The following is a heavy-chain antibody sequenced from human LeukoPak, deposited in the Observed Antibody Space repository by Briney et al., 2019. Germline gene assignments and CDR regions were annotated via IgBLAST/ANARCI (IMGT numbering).Heavy chain of an antibody. J-gene: IGHJ5*02. Sequence: ASVKVSCKTSGYTFTNFRMHWVRQAPGQGLEWMGWVSAHNGDTNYAQKLQGRVTMTTDTSTSTAYMELRSLRSDDTAVYYCARHQLYYGSRSNWFDPWGQGTLVTVSS. D-gene: IGHD3-10*01. CDR1: GYTFTNFR. CDR3: ARHQLYYGSRSNWFDP. V-gene: IGHV1-18*01. CDR2: VSAHNGDT.